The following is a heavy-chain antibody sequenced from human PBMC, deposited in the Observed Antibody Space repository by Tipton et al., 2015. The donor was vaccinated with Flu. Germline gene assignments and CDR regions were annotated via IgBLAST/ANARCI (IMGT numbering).Heavy chain of an antibody. Sequence: SGFTFSSYGMHWVRQAPGKGLEWVAVIWYDGSNKYYADSVKGRFTISRDNSKNTLYLQMNSLRAEDTAVYYCAREATYDFWSGYLPTTYYFDYWGQGTLVTVSS. J-gene: IGHJ4*02. CDR3: AREATYDFWSGYLPTTYYFDY. CDR1: GFTFSSYG. CDR2: IWYDGSNK. V-gene: IGHV3-33*01. D-gene: IGHD3-3*01.